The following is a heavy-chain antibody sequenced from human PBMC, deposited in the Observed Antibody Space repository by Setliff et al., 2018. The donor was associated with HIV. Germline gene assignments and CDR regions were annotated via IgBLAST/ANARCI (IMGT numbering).Heavy chain of an antibody. CDR2: IYYIGSV. CDR1: GVSITTYY. CDR3: ASWHGEQEAFEI. J-gene: IGHJ3*02. V-gene: IGHV4-59*01. D-gene: IGHD7-27*01. Sequence: SETLSLTCTVSGVSITTYYWSWIRQTPGKGLEWIGYIYYIGSVIYNYSFESRVTMTLDMSKSQFSLSLRSLTAADTAVYYCASWHGEQEAFEIWGQGTKVTVSS.